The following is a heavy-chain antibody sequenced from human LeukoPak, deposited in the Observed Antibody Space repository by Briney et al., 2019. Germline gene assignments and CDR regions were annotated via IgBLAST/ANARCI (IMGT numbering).Heavy chain of an antibody. Sequence: KASETLSLTCAVSGASISSSNWWSWARRPPGKGLEWIGEIYHAGTTNYNPSLESRVTISVDNSRNQFSLKLTSVTAADTAVYYCMRTYCSNTRCHYFDSWGQGTLVTVSS. CDR3: MRTYCSNTRCHYFDS. CDR1: GASISSSNW. D-gene: IGHD2-2*01. J-gene: IGHJ4*02. CDR2: IYHAGTT. V-gene: IGHV4-4*02.